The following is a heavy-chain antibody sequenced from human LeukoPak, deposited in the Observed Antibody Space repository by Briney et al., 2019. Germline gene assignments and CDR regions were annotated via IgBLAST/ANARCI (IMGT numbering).Heavy chain of an antibody. D-gene: IGHD6-6*01. J-gene: IGHJ6*03. V-gene: IGHV3-21*01. CDR3: ARLPNHSSFMNYYYMDV. Sequence: PGGSLRLSCAASGFTFSSYGMHWVRQAPGKGLEWVSSISSSSSYIYYADSVKGRFTISRDNAKNSLYLQMNSLRAEDTAVYYCARLPNHSSFMNYYYMDVWGKGTTVTVSS. CDR2: ISSSSSYI. CDR1: GFTFSSYG.